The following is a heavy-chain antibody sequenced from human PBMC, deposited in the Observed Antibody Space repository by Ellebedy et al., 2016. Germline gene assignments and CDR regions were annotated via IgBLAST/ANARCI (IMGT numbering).Heavy chain of an antibody. CDR2: INEDGSVK. CDR3: GKSWGGGIRDYVDH. CDR1: GFTFSSQW. Sequence: GGSLRLXXAASGFTFSSQWMAWVRQAPEKGLEWVAHINEDGSVKNYVDSVRGRFTVSRDNAKNSLYLQMNSLTADDTAQYYCGKSWGGGIRDYVDHWGQGTLVTVSS. J-gene: IGHJ4*02. V-gene: IGHV3-7*03. D-gene: IGHD2-21*01.